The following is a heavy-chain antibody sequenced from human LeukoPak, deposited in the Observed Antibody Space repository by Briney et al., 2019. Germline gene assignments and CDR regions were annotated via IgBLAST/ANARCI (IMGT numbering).Heavy chain of an antibody. CDR1: GGSISPFY. CDR3: ARDLVVDY. CDR2: IYYSGST. V-gene: IGHV4-59*01. Sequence: SETLSLTCTVSGGSISPFYWNWIRQPPGKGLEWIAYIYYSGSTNYNPSLKSRVTISLDTSKNQFSLKLTSVTAADTAVYYCARDLVVDYWGQGTLVTVSS. D-gene: IGHD2-15*01. J-gene: IGHJ4*02.